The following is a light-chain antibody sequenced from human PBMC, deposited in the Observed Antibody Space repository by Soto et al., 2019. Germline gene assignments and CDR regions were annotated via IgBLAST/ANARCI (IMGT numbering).Light chain of an antibody. J-gene: IGLJ1*01. CDR1: NIGSKS. CDR3: QVWDSSSDHYV. CDR2: DDS. Sequence: SYELTQPPSVSVAPGQAARIGCGGDNIGSKSVHWYQQKSGQAPVLVVYDDSDRPSGIPERFSGSTSGNTATLTISRVEAGDEADYYCQVWDSSSDHYVFGTGTKVTV. V-gene: IGLV3-21*02.